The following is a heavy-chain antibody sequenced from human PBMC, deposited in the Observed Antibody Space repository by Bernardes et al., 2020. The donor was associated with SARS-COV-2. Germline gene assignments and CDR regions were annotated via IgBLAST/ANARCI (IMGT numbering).Heavy chain of an antibody. CDR3: AKFGAGGDGLGATGMVIDYYFFGMDV. CDR2: ISGSGGNT. Sequence: GGSLRLSCEVSGFTFSSYAMSWVRQAPGKGLEWVSAISGSGGNTQYADSVKGRFSISRDNAKNTHYLQMNSLRAEDTAVYYCAKFGAGGDGLGATGMVIDYYFFGMDVWGQGTTVTVS. CDR1: GFTFSSYA. V-gene: IGHV3-23*01. D-gene: IGHD2-21*01. J-gene: IGHJ6*02.